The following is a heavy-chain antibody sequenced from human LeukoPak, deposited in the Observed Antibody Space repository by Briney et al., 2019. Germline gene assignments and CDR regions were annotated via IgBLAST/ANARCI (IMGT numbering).Heavy chain of an antibody. CDR3: ARGDIAAGGAPFDY. D-gene: IGHD6-13*01. CDR1: GGSISSSSYY. V-gene: IGHV4-39*07. J-gene: IGHJ4*02. CDR2: INHSGST. Sequence: SETLSLTCTVSGGSISSSSYYWSWIRQPPGRGLEWIGEINHSGSTSYSASLKSRVTISVDTSKNQFSLKLNSVTAADTAVYYCARGDIAAGGAPFDYWGQGTLVTVSS.